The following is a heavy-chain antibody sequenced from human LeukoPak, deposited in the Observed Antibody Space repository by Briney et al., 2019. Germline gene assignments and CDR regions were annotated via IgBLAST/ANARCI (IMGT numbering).Heavy chain of an antibody. V-gene: IGHV3-30*18. CDR2: ISYDGSSK. CDR1: GFTFSSYG. CDR3: AKGEVYYDSSGYPDY. J-gene: IGHJ4*02. Sequence: GRSLRLSCAASGFTFSSYGMHWVRQAPGKGLEWVAAISYDGSSKYYADSVKGRFTISRDNSKNTLYLQMNSLRAEDTAVYYCAKGEVYYDSSGYPDYWGQGTLVTVSS. D-gene: IGHD3-22*01.